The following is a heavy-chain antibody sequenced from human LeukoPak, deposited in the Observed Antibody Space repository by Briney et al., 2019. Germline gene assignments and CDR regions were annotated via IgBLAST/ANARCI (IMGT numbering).Heavy chain of an antibody. J-gene: IGHJ6*02. Sequence: SETLSLTCAVYGGSFSGYYWSWIRQPPGKGLEWIGEINHSGSTNYNPSLKSRVTISVDTSKNQFSLKLSSVTAADTAVYYCAGGREYYGSGRFYYYGMDVWGQGTTVTVSS. V-gene: IGHV4-34*01. CDR2: INHSGST. CDR1: GGSFSGYY. CDR3: AGGREYYGSGRFYYYGMDV. D-gene: IGHD3-10*01.